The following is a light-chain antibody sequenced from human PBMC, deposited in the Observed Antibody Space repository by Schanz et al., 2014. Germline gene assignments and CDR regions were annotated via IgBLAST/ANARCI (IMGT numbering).Light chain of an antibody. CDR3: MQALQTPRT. CDR2: LGS. CDR1: QSLLHSNGYNS. J-gene: IGKJ1*01. Sequence: DIVMTQSPLSLPVPPGEPASISCRSSQSLLHSNGYNSLDWYLQKPGQSPQLLIYLGSNRASGVPDRFSGSGSGTDFTLKIGRVEAEDVGVYYCMQALQTPRTFGQGTKLEIK. V-gene: IGKV2-28*01.